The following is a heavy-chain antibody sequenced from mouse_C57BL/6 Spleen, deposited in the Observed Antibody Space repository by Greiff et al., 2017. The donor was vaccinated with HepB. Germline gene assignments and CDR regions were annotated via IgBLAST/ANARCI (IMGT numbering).Heavy chain of an antibody. Sequence: QVQLKESGAELVKPGASVKMSCKASGYTFTTYPIEWMKQNHGKSLEWIGNFHPYNDDTKYNEKFKGNATLTVEKSSSTVYLELSRLTSDDSAVYYCARGDYGSSSWFAYWGQGTLVTVSA. CDR2: FHPYNDDT. J-gene: IGHJ3*01. CDR1: GYTFTTYP. CDR3: ARGDYGSSSWFAY. D-gene: IGHD1-1*01. V-gene: IGHV1-47*01.